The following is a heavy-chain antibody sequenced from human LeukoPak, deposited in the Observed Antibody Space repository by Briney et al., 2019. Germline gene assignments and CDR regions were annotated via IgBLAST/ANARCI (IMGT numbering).Heavy chain of an antibody. CDR3: ARGALASGFDY. CDR2: MNPNSGNT. J-gene: IGHJ4*02. Sequence: GASVKVSCKASGYAFTSFDINWVRQATGQGLEWMGYMNPNSGNTGYAQKFQGRVTMTRDTSISTAYMELSSLRSEDTAVYYCARGALASGFDYWGQGTLVTVSS. CDR1: GYAFTSFD. V-gene: IGHV1-8*01.